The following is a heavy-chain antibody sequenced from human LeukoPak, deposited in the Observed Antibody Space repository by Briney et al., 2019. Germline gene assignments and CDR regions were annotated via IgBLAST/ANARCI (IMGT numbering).Heavy chain of an antibody. CDR1: GGTFSSYA. D-gene: IGHD3-22*01. Sequence: GASVTVSCKASGGTFSSYAISWVRQAPGQGLEWMRRIIPILGIANYAQKFQGRVTITADKSTSTAYMELSSLRSEDTAVYYCARVPSEYYDSSGYYFWWGQGTLVTVSS. CDR3: ARVPSEYYDSSGYYFW. J-gene: IGHJ4*02. V-gene: IGHV1-69*04. CDR2: IIPILGIA.